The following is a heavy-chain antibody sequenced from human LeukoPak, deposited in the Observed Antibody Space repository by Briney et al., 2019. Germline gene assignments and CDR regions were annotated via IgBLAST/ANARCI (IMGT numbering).Heavy chain of an antibody. CDR2: ISKSGGST. CDR1: GFTFSSCA. V-gene: IGHV3-23*01. D-gene: IGHD2-2*01. CDR3: AREICSSTSCYSEPHFDY. Sequence: GGSLRLSCAASGFTFSSCAMTWVRQAPGKGLESVSAISKSGGSTYYADSLKGRFTISRDNSKNTLYLQMNSLRAEDTAVYYCAREICSSTSCYSEPHFDYWGQGTLVTVSS. J-gene: IGHJ4*02.